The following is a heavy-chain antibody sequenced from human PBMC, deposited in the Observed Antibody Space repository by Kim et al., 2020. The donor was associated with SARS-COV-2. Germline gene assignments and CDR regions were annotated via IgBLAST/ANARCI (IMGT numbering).Heavy chain of an antibody. CDR3: ARARGGSYYYGMDV. D-gene: IGHD1-26*01. CDR1: GFTFSSYA. J-gene: IGHJ6*02. CDR2: ISYDGSNK. Sequence: GGSLRLSCAASGFTFSSYAMHWVRQAPGKGLEWVAVISYDGSNKYYADSVKGRFTISRDNSKNTLYLQMNSLRAEDTAVYYCARARGGSYYYGMDVWGQGTTSPSP. V-gene: IGHV3-30-3*01.